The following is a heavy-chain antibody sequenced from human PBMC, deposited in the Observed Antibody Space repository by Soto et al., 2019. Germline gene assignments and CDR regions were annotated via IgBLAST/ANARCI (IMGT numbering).Heavy chain of an antibody. CDR2: ISGSGGST. Sequence: EVQLLESGGGLVQPGGSLRLSCAASGFTFSSYAMSWVRQAPGKGLEWVSAISGSGGSTYYADSVKGRFTISRDNSKNTLYLQMNSLRAEDTAVYYCAKGGPFYSSSWYGGWFDPWGQGTLVTVSS. J-gene: IGHJ5*02. CDR3: AKGGPFYSSSWYGGWFDP. D-gene: IGHD6-13*01. CDR1: GFTFSSYA. V-gene: IGHV3-23*01.